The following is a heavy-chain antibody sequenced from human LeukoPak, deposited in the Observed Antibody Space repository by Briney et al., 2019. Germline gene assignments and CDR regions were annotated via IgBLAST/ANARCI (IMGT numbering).Heavy chain of an antibody. Sequence: GSLRLSCAASGFTFSSYAMSWVRQAPGKGLEWVTAISGSGGSTYYADSVKGRFTISRDNSKNTLYLQMNSLRAEDTAVYYCAKRPAFRAYFDYWGQGTLVTVSS. CDR3: AKRPAFRAYFDY. CDR1: GFTFSSYA. J-gene: IGHJ4*02. D-gene: IGHD3-10*01. V-gene: IGHV3-23*01. CDR2: ISGSGGST.